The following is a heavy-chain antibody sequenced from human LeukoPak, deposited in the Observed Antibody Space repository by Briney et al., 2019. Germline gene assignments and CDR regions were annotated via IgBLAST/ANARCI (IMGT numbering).Heavy chain of an antibody. V-gene: IGHV3-21*04. Sequence: PGGSLRLSCAASGFTFSSYSMNWVRQAPGKGLGWVSSISSSSSYIYYAESVKGRFTISRDNAKNSLYLQMNSLRAEDTAVYYCAKDDNYIRFLSWGQGTLVTVSS. CDR2: ISSSSSYI. D-gene: IGHD3-16*01. J-gene: IGHJ5*02. CDR1: GFTFSSYS. CDR3: AKDDNYIRFLS.